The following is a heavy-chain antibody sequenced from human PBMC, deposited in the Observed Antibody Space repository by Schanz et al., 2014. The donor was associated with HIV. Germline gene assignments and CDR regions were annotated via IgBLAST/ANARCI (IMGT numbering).Heavy chain of an antibody. Sequence: QVQLVESGGGVVQPGRSLRLSCAASGITFSTSGMHWVRQAPGKGLEWVAVISYDGNDKYYADSVKGRFTISRDNPKNTLYLQMNSLRAEDTAVYYCAKGQRGVVRGDIDCWGQGTLVTVSS. J-gene: IGHJ4*02. CDR1: GITFSTSG. CDR2: ISYDGNDK. V-gene: IGHV3-33*05. CDR3: AKGQRGVVRGDIDC. D-gene: IGHD3-10*01.